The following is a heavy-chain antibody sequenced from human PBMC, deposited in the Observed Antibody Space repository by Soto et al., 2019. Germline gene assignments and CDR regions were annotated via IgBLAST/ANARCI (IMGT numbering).Heavy chain of an antibody. Sequence: GGSLRLSCAASGFTFSSYGMHWVRQAPGKGLEWVAVISYDGSNKYYADSVKGRFTISRDNSKNTLYLQMNSLRAEDTAVYYCAKDTLHYYDSSGYLPHDYWGQGTLVTVSS. CDR3: AKDTLHYYDSSGYLPHDY. V-gene: IGHV3-30*18. J-gene: IGHJ4*02. CDR1: GFTFSSYG. D-gene: IGHD3-22*01. CDR2: ISYDGSNK.